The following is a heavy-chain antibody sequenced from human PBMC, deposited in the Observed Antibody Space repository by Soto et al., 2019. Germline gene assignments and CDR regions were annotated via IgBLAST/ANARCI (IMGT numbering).Heavy chain of an antibody. CDR2: IYYSGST. CDR1: GGSISSGGYY. V-gene: IGHV4-31*03. CDR3: ARDRAFGVVGGWFDP. D-gene: IGHD3-3*01. Sequence: QVQLQESGPGLVKPSQTLSLTCTVSGGSISSGGYYWSWLRQHPGKGLEWIGYIYYSGSTYYNPSLKSRVTISVDTSKNQFSLKLSSVTAADTAVYYCARDRAFGVVGGWFDPWGQGTLVTVSS. J-gene: IGHJ5*02.